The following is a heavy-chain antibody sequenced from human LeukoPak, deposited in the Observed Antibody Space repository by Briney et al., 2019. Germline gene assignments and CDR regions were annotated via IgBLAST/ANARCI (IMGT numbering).Heavy chain of an antibody. V-gene: IGHV1-8*02. CDR2: MNPHSGKT. J-gene: IGHJ5*02. CDR3: ARLSSHYGDYKVDP. Sequence: ASVKVSRKASGYTFTGYYMHWVRQATGQGLEWMGWMNPHSGKTGYAQNFQGRVTMTRDTSISTAYMELSSLRSEDTAVYYCARLSSHYGDYKVDPWGQGTLVTVSS. D-gene: IGHD4-17*01. CDR1: GYTFTGYY.